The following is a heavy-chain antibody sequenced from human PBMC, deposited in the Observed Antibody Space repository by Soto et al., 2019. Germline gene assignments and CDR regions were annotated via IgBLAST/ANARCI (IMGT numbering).Heavy chain of an antibody. CDR1: GGSFSGYY. D-gene: IGHD1-26*01. V-gene: IGHV4-34*01. Sequence: SETLSLTCAVYGGSFSGYYWSWIRQPPGKGLEWIGEINHSGSTNQNPSLKSRVTISVDTSKNQFSLKLSSVTAADTAVYYCARTQGDSGSYFYYYGMDVWGQGTTVTVSS. J-gene: IGHJ6*02. CDR2: INHSGST. CDR3: ARTQGDSGSYFYYYGMDV.